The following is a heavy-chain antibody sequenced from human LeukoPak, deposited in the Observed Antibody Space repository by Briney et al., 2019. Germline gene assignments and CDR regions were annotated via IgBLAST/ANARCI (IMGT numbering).Heavy chain of an antibody. J-gene: IGHJ4*02. CDR3: AKRSIQSSSGWPTLFDY. V-gene: IGHV3-23*01. CDR1: GFTFSSYA. D-gene: IGHD6-19*01. CDR2: ISGSGGST. Sequence: GGSLRLSCAASGFTFSSYAMSWVRQAPGKGLEWVSAISGSGGSTYYADSVKGRFTISRDNSKNTLYLQMNSLRAEDTAVYYCAKRSIQSSSGWPTLFDYWGQGTLVTVSS.